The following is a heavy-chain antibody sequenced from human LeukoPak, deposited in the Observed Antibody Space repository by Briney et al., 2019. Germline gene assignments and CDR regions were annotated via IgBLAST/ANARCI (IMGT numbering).Heavy chain of an antibody. V-gene: IGHV3-30*03. CDR2: ISYDGSNK. Sequence: GGSLRLSCAAPGFTFNSYGMHWVRQAPGKGLEWVAVISYDGSNKYYADSVKGRFTISRDNSKNTLYLQMNSLRAEDTAVYYCALNWGKSSGWYTGGFDYWGQGTLVTVSS. CDR1: GFTFNSYG. D-gene: IGHD6-19*01. J-gene: IGHJ4*02. CDR3: ALNWGKSSGWYTGGFDY.